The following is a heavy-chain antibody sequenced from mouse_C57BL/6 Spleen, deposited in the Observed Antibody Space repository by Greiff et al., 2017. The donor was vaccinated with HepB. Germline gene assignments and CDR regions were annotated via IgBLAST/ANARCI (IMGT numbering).Heavy chain of an antibody. J-gene: IGHJ4*01. CDR3: ARGTTTVRDYAMDY. Sequence: EVQLQESGGGLVKPGGSLKLSCAASGFTFSDYGMHWVRQAPEKGLEWVAYISSGSSTIYYADTVKGRFTISRDNAKNTLFLQMTSLRSEDTAMYYCARGTTTVRDYAMDYWGQGTSVTVSS. V-gene: IGHV5-17*01. CDR2: ISSGSSTI. CDR1: GFTFSDYG. D-gene: IGHD1-1*01.